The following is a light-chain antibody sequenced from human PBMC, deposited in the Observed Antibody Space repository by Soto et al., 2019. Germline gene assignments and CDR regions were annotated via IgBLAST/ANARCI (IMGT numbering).Light chain of an antibody. CDR2: DAS. J-gene: IGKJ1*01. Sequence: DIHLTQSPSTLSASVGDRVTITCRASQSISSWSAWYQQKLGKAPDLLISDASRLESGVPSRFSGGGSGTEFTLTISDLQPDDFATYYCQQYKSYSPRTFGQGTKVDIK. V-gene: IGKV1-5*01. CDR1: QSISSW. CDR3: QQYKSYSPRT.